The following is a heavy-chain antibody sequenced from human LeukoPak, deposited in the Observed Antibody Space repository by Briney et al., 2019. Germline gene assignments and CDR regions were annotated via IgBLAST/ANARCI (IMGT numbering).Heavy chain of an antibody. V-gene: IGHV4-34*01. D-gene: IGHD3-22*01. CDR2: INHSGST. J-gene: IGHJ5*02. CDR1: GGSFSGYY. CDR3: ARARARSDSGYYINWFDH. Sequence: SETLSLNCAVYGGSFSGYYWSWLRQPPGKGLEWIGEINHSGSTNYNPSLKSRVTISVDTSKNQFSLKLSSVTAADTAVYYCARARARSDSGYYINWFDHWGQGTLVTVSS.